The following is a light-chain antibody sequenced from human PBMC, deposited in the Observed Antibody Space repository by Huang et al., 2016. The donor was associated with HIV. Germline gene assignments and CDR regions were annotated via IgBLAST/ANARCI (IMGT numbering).Light chain of an antibody. J-gene: IGKJ1*01. CDR3: QQSYNTSWT. CDR1: QNINSV. Sequence: DIQLTQSPSSLSASVVDRVTITCRASQNINSVLNWYKQTPGKATNLLIYAASSLQSGVPSRFSGSGSGTDFTLTISGLQPVDLGTYYCQQSYNTSWTFGQGTTVEIK. CDR2: AAS. V-gene: IGKV1-39*01.